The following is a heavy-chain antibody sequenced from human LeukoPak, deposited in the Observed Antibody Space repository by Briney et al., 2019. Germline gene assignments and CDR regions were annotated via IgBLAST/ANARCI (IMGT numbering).Heavy chain of an antibody. CDR3: ARGGYCSGGSCYPPNFDY. CDR2: INHSGST. J-gene: IGHJ4*02. CDR1: GGSFSGYY. V-gene: IGHV4-34*01. Sequence: PSETLSLTCAVYGGSFSGYYWSWIRQPPGKGLEWIGEINHSGSTNYNPSLKSRVTISVDTSKNQFSLKLSSVTAADTAVYYCARGGYCSGGSCYPPNFDYWGQGTLVTVSS. D-gene: IGHD2-15*01.